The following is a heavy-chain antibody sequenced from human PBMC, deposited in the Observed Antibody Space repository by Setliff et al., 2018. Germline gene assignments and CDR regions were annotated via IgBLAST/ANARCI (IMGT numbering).Heavy chain of an antibody. CDR3: ARDRSIAAAGAFDY. V-gene: IGHV3-48*01. J-gene: IGHJ4*02. Sequence: GGSLRLSCAASGFTFSSYSMNWVRQAPGKGLEWVSYISSSSSTIYYADSVKGRFTISRDNAKDSPYLQMNSLRAEDTAVYDCARDRSIAAAGAFDYWGQGTLVTVSS. CDR2: ISSSSSTI. CDR1: GFTFSSYS. D-gene: IGHD6-13*01.